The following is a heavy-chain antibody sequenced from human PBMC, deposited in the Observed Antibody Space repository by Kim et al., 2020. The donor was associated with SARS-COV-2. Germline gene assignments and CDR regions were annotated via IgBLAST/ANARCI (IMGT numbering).Heavy chain of an antibody. CDR1: GFTFSSYA. D-gene: IGHD2-15*01. CDR2: ISYDGSNK. Sequence: GGSLRLSCAASGFTFSSYAMHWVRQAPGKGLEWVAVISYDGSNKYYADSVKGRFTISRDNSKNTLYLQMNSLRAEDTAVYYCARNHDIVVVVAATAFDYWGQGTLVTVSS. J-gene: IGHJ4*02. CDR3: ARNHDIVVVVAATAFDY. V-gene: IGHV3-30-3*01.